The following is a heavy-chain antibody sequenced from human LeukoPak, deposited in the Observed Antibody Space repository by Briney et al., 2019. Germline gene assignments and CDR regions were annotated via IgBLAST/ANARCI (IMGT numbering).Heavy chain of an antibody. CDR1: GGSISSHY. Sequence: SETLSLTCTVSGGSISSHYWSWIRQPPGKGLEWIGYIYYSGSTNYNPSLKSRVTISVDTSKTQFSLKLSSVTAADTAVYYCARAKYSSSWYYYYYYMDVWGKGTTVTVSS. D-gene: IGHD6-13*01. J-gene: IGHJ6*03. V-gene: IGHV4-59*11. CDR3: ARAKYSSSWYYYYYYMDV. CDR2: IYYSGST.